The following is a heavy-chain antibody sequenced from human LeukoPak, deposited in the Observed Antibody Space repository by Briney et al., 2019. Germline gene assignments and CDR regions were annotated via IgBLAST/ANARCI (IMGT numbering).Heavy chain of an antibody. CDR3: ARESSGSPYYYYGMDV. Sequence: ASVKVSCKASGYTFTNYAMNWVRQAPGQGLEWMGWINTNTGNPTYAQGFTGRFVFSLDTSVGTAYLQISSLKAEDTAVYYCARESSGSPYYYYGMDVWGQGTTVTVSS. CDR2: INTNTGNP. CDR1: GYTFTNYA. J-gene: IGHJ6*02. V-gene: IGHV7-4-1*02. D-gene: IGHD6-19*01.